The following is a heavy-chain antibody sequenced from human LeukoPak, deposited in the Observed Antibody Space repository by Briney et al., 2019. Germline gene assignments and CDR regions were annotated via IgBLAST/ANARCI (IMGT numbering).Heavy chain of an antibody. CDR3: VSFYETY. V-gene: IGHV3-74*01. Sequence: GGSLRLSCAASGNYWIHWVRQAPGKGLVWVSHINGDGSWTTYADSVKGRFTISKDNAKNTVYLQMNNLRAEDTAVYYCVSFYETYWGRGTLVTVSS. J-gene: IGHJ4*02. CDR2: INGDGSWT. CDR1: GNYW. D-gene: IGHD2-2*01.